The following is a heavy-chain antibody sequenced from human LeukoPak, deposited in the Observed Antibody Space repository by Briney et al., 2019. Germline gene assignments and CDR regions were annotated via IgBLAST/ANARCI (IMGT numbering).Heavy chain of an antibody. J-gene: IGHJ4*02. CDR2: ISSSDYYI. CDR3: AFGAGGTF. D-gene: IGHD3-3*01. V-gene: IGHV3-21*06. Sequence: GGSLRLSCTASGFTFSGYTMNWVRQAPGKGLEWVSSISSSDYYINYAESVEGRFTVSRNNADNLLYLQMNSLRAEDTAMYYCAFGAGGTFWGQGTLVTVSS. CDR1: GFTFSGYT.